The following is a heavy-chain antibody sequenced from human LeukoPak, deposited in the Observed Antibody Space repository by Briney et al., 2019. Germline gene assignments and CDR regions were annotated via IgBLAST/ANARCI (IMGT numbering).Heavy chain of an antibody. CDR3: AKDRSYDFWSGYLVFDY. CDR2: ISGSGGST. Sequence: ETLSLTCTVSGGSITSYYWSWVRQAPGKGLEWVSAISGSGGSTYYADSVKGRFTISRDNSKNTLYLQMNSLRAEDTAVYYCAKDRSYDFWSGYLVFDYWGQGTLVTVSS. CDR1: GGSITSYY. J-gene: IGHJ4*02. V-gene: IGHV3-23*01. D-gene: IGHD3-3*01.